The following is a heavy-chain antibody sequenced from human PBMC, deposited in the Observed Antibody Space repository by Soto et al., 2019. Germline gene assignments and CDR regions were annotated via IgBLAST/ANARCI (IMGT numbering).Heavy chain of an antibody. CDR3: ASLSAFDWLLPNWFDP. D-gene: IGHD3-9*01. J-gene: IGHJ5*02. CDR2: IYYSGPT. Sequence: SETLSLTCTVSGGSISSYYGGWFRQPPGKGVDCIGYIYYSGPTTYHPSLKSRVTISVDTSKNQFSLNLTSVTAADTAVYYFASLSAFDWLLPNWFDPWGQGTLVTVSS. V-gene: IGHV4-59*08. CDR1: GGSISSYY.